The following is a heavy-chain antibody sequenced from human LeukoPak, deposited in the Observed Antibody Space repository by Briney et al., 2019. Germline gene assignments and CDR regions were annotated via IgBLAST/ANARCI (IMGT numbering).Heavy chain of an antibody. CDR3: ARDKIAARNFDY. CDR1: GGSISSSSYY. V-gene: IGHV4-39*07. CDR2: IYYSGST. J-gene: IGHJ4*02. Sequence: SETLSLTCTVSGGSISSSSYYWGWIRQPPGRGLEWIGSIYYSGSTYYNPSLKSRVTISVDTSKNQFSLKLSSVTAADTAVYYCARDKIAARNFDYWGQGTLVTVSS. D-gene: IGHD6-6*01.